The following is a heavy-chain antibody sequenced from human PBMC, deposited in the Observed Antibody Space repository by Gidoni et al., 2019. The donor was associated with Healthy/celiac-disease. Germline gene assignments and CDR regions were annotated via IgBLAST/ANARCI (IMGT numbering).Heavy chain of an antibody. V-gene: IGHV4-38-2*02. CDR3: ARDYSDYYDSSGYPYYFDY. J-gene: IGHJ4*02. D-gene: IGHD3-22*01. CDR1: GYSISSGYY. Sequence: QVQLQESGPGLVKPSETLSLTCTVSGYSISSGYYWGWIRQPPGKGLEWIGSIYHSGSTYYNPSLKSRVTISVDTSKNQFSLKLSSVTAADTAVYYCARDYSDYYDSSGYPYYFDYWGQGTLVTVSS. CDR2: IYHSGST.